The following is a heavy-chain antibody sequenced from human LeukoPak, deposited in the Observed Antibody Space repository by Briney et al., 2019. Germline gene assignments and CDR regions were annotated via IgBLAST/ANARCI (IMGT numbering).Heavy chain of an antibody. CDR1: GFTFRNYV. CDR2: TSSDLNVK. Sequence: QPGGSLRLSCAASGFTFRNYVIHWVRQAPGKGLEWVAVTSSDLNVKLYADSVKGRFTISRDNAKNTLYLQMNSLRAEDTAVYYCARVRGESPRWFDPWGQGTLVTVSS. D-gene: IGHD3-10*01. CDR3: ARVRGESPRWFDP. J-gene: IGHJ5*02. V-gene: IGHV3-30-3*01.